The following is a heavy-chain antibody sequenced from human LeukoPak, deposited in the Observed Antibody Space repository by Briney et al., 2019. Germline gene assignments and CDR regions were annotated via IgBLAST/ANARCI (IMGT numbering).Heavy chain of an antibody. CDR3: ARETTYYYDSSGYYYDYYYYGMDV. Sequence: GASVKVSCKASGGTFSIYAISWVRQAPGQGLEWMGGIIPIFGTANYAQKFQGRVTMTRDTSTSTVYMELSSLRSEDTAVYYCARETTYYYDSSGYYYDYYYYGMDVWGQGATGTGSS. CDR1: GGTFSIYA. J-gene: IGHJ6*02. CDR2: IIPIFGTA. V-gene: IGHV1-69*05. D-gene: IGHD3-22*01.